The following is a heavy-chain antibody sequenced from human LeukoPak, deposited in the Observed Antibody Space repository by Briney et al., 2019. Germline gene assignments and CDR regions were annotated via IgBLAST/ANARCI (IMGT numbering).Heavy chain of an antibody. CDR3: AKATVGTTGGSFDY. D-gene: IGHD1-26*01. CDR1: GFTFSSYA. J-gene: IGHJ4*02. CDR2: ISSSGEST. V-gene: IGHV3-23*01. Sequence: GGSLRLSCAASGFTFSSYAMRWVRQAPGKGLEWASGISSSGESTYYGDSVKSRFTISRDNSKNTLYLQMNSLRAEDTAVYYCAKATVGTTGGSFDYWGQGTLVTVSS.